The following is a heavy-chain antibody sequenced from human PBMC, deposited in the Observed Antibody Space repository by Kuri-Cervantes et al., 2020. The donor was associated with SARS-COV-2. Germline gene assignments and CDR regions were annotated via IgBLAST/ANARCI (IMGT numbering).Heavy chain of an antibody. CDR1: GYSISSGYY. Sequence: SETLSLTCTVSGYSISSGYYWSWIRQPAGKGLEWIGRIYTSGSTNYNPSLKSRVTISVDTSKNQFSLKLSSVTAADTAVYYCARGGSGNYPNLLGYWGQGTLVTVSS. CDR2: IYTSGST. J-gene: IGHJ4*02. CDR3: ARGGSGNYPNLLGY. D-gene: IGHD4-11*01. V-gene: IGHV4-61*02.